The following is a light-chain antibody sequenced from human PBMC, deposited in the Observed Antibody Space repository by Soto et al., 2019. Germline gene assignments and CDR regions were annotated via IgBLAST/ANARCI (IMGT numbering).Light chain of an antibody. J-gene: IGKJ2*01. CDR1: QSVTSNY. CDR3: QQYGSPPYT. V-gene: IGKV3-20*01. CDR2: DAS. Sequence: EIVLTQSPGTLSLSPGERATLSCRASQSVTSNYLAWYQQKPGQAPRLLISDASNRATGIVDKFSGSGSGTDFTLTISRLEPEDFTVYYCQQYGSPPYTFGQGTKLEIE.